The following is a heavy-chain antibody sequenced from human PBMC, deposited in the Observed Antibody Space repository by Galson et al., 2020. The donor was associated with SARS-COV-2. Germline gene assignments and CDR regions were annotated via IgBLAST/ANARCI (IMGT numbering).Heavy chain of an antibody. D-gene: IGHD3-9*01. CDR3: ATDPGYYNELTTYYRRLDS. Sequence: VAAGGSLRLSCAASEVLFRSLAVHWVRQVPGKGLDWVALISSDGSNKWYADSVKGRFTVSRDRSKSTVYLQMNSLRSEDTALYYCATDPGYYNELTTYYRRLDSWGQGMLVTVSS. CDR2: ISSDGSNK. J-gene: IGHJ5*01. V-gene: IGHV3-30*04. CDR1: EVLFRSLA.